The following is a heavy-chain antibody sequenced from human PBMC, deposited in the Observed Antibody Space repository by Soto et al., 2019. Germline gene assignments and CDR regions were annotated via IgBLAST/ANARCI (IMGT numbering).Heavy chain of an antibody. CDR2: IYYSGST. CDR1: RGSINNYY. J-gene: IGHJ5*02. Sequence: SETLSLTCTVSRGSINNYYWNWIRQPPGKGLEWIGYIYYSGSTKYNPSLKSRVTISVDTSKNQFSLKLSSVTAADTAVYYCAREPANWNCDGGNWFDPCGQGTLVTVSS. D-gene: IGHD1-7*01. CDR3: AREPANWNCDGGNWFDP. V-gene: IGHV4-59*01.